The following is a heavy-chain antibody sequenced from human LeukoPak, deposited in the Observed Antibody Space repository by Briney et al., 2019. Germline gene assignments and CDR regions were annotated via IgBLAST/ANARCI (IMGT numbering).Heavy chain of an antibody. CDR2: IYHSGST. CDR1: GGSFSGYY. J-gene: IGHJ5*02. CDR3: ARDRGGSYSSWFDP. V-gene: IGHV4-34*01. D-gene: IGHD1-26*01. Sequence: SETLSLTCAVYGGSFSGYYWSWIRQPPGKGLEWIGSIYHSGSTYYNPSLKSRVTISVDTSKNQFSLKLSSVTAADTAVYYCARDRGGSYSSWFDPWGQGTLVTVSS.